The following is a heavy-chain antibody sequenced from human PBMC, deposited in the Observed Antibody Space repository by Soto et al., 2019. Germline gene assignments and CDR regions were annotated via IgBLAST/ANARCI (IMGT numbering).Heavy chain of an antibody. CDR1: GFTFTSYS. Sequence: EVQLLESGGGLVQPGGSLTLSCAASGFTFTSYSMNWVRQAPGKGLEWVSSVNSGGTGTYYAESVKGRCTISTDNSKNTVYLQMNSLRVEHTAIYYCAKTIAPQLVGSAFDIWGQATMVTVSS. J-gene: IGHJ3*02. CDR2: VNSGGTGT. V-gene: IGHV3-23*01. CDR3: AKTIAPQLVGSAFDI. D-gene: IGHD6-13*01.